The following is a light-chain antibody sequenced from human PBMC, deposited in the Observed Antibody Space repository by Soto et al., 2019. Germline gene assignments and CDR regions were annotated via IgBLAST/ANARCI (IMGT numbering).Light chain of an antibody. CDR3: SSYTTSNTWV. V-gene: IGLV2-14*03. CDR2: GVS. CDR1: SNDVGASNY. J-gene: IGLJ3*02. Sequence: QSALTQPASVSGSPGQSITISCTGSSNDVGASNYVSWYRHSPGEAPKVLIRGVSIRPSGVSIRFSASKSANTASLTISGLQAEDEALYYCSSYTTSNTWVFGGGTKVTVL.